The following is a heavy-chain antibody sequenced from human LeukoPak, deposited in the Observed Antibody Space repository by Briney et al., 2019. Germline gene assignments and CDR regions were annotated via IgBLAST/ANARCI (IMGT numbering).Heavy chain of an antibody. Sequence: SVKVSCKASGGTFSSCAISWVRQAPGQGLEWMGRIIPILGIANYAQKFQGRVTITADKSTSTAYMELSSLRSEDTAVYYCARDQARQWLAYNWFDPWGQGTLVTVSS. CDR3: ARDQARQWLAYNWFDP. V-gene: IGHV1-69*04. CDR2: IIPILGIA. D-gene: IGHD6-19*01. J-gene: IGHJ5*02. CDR1: GGTFSSCA.